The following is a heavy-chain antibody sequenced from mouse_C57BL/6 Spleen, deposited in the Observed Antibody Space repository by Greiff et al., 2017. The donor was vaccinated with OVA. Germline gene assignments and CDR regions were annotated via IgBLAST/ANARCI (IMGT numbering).Heavy chain of an antibody. D-gene: IGHD2-4*01. J-gene: IGHJ2*01. CDR3: ARSGGLRRTYHFDY. V-gene: IGHV1-50*01. Sequence: QVQLQQPGAELVKPGASVKLSCKASGYTFTSYWMQWVKQRPGQGLEWIGEIDPSDSYTNYNQKFKGKATLTVDTSSSTAYMQLSSLTSEDSAVYYCARSGGLRRTYHFDYWGQGTTLTVSS. CDR1: GYTFTSYW. CDR2: IDPSDSYT.